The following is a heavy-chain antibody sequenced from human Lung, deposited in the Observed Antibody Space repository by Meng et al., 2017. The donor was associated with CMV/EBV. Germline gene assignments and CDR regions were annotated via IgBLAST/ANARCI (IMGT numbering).Heavy chain of an antibody. CDR1: GFTFTNYW. CDR2: IKQDGNGK. CDR3: ARHVRYRFDY. Sequence: GEPLKISCAASGFTFTNYWMTWVRQAPGKGLEWVANIKQDGNGKLYVDSVRGRFTISRDNAENLVFLQMNSLRPDDTAVYYCARHVRYRFDYWGQGALVTVSS. J-gene: IGHJ4*02. V-gene: IGHV3-7*01. D-gene: IGHD4-11*01.